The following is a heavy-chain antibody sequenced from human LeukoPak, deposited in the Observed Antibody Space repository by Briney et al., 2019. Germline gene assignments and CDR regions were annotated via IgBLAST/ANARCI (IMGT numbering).Heavy chain of an antibody. CDR3: ARQWGYYYGSGSYYQGGAFDI. D-gene: IGHD3-10*01. V-gene: IGHV4-38-2*01. CDR2: IYHSGST. J-gene: IGHJ3*02. Sequence: SESLSLTRAVSGYSISSGYYWGWIRQPPGKGLEWIGSIYHSGSTYYNPSLKSRVTISVDTSKNQFSLKLSSVTAADTAVYYCARQWGYYYGSGSYYQGGAFDIWGQGTMVTVSS. CDR1: GYSISSGYY.